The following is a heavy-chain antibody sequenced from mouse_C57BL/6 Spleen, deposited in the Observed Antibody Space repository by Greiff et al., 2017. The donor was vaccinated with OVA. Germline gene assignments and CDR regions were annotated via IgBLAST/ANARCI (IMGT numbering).Heavy chain of an antibody. D-gene: IGHD2-3*01. J-gene: IGHJ2*01. V-gene: IGHV1-53*01. CDR1: GYTFTSYW. CDR2: INPSNGGT. Sequence: VQLQQPGTELVKPGASVKLSCKASGYTFTSYWMHWVKQRPGQGLEWIGNINPSNGGTNYNEKFKSKATLTVDKSSSTAYMQLSSLTSEDSAVYYCAREGGWLLRYFDYWGQGTTLTVSS. CDR3: AREGGWLLRYFDY.